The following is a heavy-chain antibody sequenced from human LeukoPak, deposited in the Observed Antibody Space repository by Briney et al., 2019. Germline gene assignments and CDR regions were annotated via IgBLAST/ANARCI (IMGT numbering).Heavy chain of an antibody. Sequence: SETLSLTCTVSGGSISHYYWTWIRQPPGRGLEWIGHIFYSGTTKYNSSLKSRATMSVDPSKKQFSLRLRSVTAADTAIYYCARAKYDSVWGIRLDYWGQGTLVTVSS. CDR1: GGSISHYY. J-gene: IGHJ4*02. D-gene: IGHD3-16*01. CDR3: ARAKYDSVWGIRLDY. CDR2: IFYSGTT. V-gene: IGHV4-59*01.